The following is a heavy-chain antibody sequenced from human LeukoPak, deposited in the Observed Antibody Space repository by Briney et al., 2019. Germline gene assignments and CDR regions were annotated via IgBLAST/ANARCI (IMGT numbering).Heavy chain of an antibody. CDR1: GASISGSGYY. CDR2: IYDSGST. J-gene: IGHJ4*02. CDR3: AKSVGYGLIDY. Sequence: SGTLSLTCTVSGASISGSGYYWGWIRQPPGKGLEWIGNIYDSGSTYYNASLQSRVTISIDTSKNQFSLRLSSVTAADTAMYYCAKSVGYGLIDYWGQGTLVTVSS. V-gene: IGHV4-39*01. D-gene: IGHD5-12*01.